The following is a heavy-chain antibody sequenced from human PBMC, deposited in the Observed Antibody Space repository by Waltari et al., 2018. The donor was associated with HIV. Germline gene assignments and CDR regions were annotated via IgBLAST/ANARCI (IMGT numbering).Heavy chain of an antibody. Sequence: QLQLQESGPGLVKPSETLSLTCTVSVGPISSSTYLWGWIRQPPGKGLEWIGNIHYSGSTYYNPSLKSRVTISVDTSKNQFSLKLSSVTAADTAVYYCARPLYGDYADSWFDPWGQGTLVTVSS. CDR3: ARPLYGDYADSWFDP. D-gene: IGHD4-17*01. CDR1: VGPISSSTYL. J-gene: IGHJ5*02. V-gene: IGHV4-39*01. CDR2: IHYSGST.